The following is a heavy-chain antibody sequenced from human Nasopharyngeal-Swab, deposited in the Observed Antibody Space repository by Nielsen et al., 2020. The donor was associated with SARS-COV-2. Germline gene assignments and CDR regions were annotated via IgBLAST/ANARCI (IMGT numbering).Heavy chain of an antibody. CDR3: THFRGWGWFDP. V-gene: IGHV3-15*05. CDR1: GFDLTKVW. J-gene: IGHJ5*02. D-gene: IGHD3-10*01. CDR2: IKSNVDGGTT. Sequence: GESLKISCVGSGFDLTKVWMSWIRQAPGKGPEWIARIKSNVDGGTTDYAAPVKGRITLSRDDSQNALILQMNSLKSEDTGLYYCTHFRGWGWFDPWGQGTLVTVSS.